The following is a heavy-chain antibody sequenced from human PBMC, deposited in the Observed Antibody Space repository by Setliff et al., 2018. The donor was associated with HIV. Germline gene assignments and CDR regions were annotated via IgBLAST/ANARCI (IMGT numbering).Heavy chain of an antibody. CDR2: ISPSGST. J-gene: IGHJ4*02. CDR1: GGSISSGRYY. CDR3: TIPASSLAPN. V-gene: IGHV4-61*09. Sequence: SETLSLTCTVSGGSISSGRYYWSWIRQPAGKGLEWIGEISPSGSTNYNPSLKSRVTISVDTSENQFSLKLSSVTAADTAVYYCTIPASSLAPNWGRGTQVTVSS.